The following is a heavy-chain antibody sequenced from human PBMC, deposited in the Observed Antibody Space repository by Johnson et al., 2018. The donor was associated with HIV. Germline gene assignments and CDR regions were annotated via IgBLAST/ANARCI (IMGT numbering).Heavy chain of an antibody. D-gene: IGHD6-13*01. CDR2: ISYDGSNK. CDR3: ARERGRIAADAFDI. V-gene: IGHV3-30*04. J-gene: IGHJ3*02. Sequence: QEKLVESGGGVVQPGRSLRLSCAATGFTFSSYAMHWVRQAPGKGLEWVAVISYDGSNKYYADSVKGRFTISRDNSKNTLYLQMNSLRAEATAVYYCARERGRIAADAFDIWGQGTMVTVSS. CDR1: GFTFSSYA.